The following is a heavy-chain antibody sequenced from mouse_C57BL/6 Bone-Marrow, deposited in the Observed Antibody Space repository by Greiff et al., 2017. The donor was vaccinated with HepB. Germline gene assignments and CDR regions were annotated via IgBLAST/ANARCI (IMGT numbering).Heavy chain of an antibody. D-gene: IGHD1-1*01. CDR3: ARFYGSSPLYFDV. CDR1: GYTFTSYW. J-gene: IGHJ1*03. CDR2: IHPNSGST. V-gene: IGHV1-64*01. Sequence: VQLQQPGAELVKPGASVKLSCKASGYTFTSYWMHWVKQRPGQGLEWIGMIHPNSGSTNYNEKFKSKATLTVDKSSSTAYMQLSSLTSEDSAVYYCARFYGSSPLYFDVWGTGTTVTVSS.